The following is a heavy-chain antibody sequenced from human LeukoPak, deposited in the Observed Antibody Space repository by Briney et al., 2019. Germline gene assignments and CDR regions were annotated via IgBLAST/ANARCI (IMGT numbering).Heavy chain of an antibody. V-gene: IGHV3-74*01. CDR2: INSDGSST. Sequence: PGGSLRLSCAASGFTFSSYWMHWVRQAPVKGLVWVSRINSDGSSTSYADSVKGRFTISRDNAKNTLYLQMNSLRAEDTAVYYCARAHSSGYYYSPLLDYWGQGTPVTVSS. D-gene: IGHD3-22*01. CDR1: GFTFSSYW. CDR3: ARAHSSGYYYSPLLDY. J-gene: IGHJ4*02.